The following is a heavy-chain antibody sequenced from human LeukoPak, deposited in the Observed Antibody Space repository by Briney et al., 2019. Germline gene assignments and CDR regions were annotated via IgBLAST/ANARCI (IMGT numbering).Heavy chain of an antibody. CDR3: SRGYSYGYKEH. D-gene: IGHD5-18*01. CDR1: GSTFSSYA. Sequence: SVKVSCKPSGSTFSSYAVNWVRRAPGQGLEWMGEIIPIFNTTNYAQKFQGRVTIASDESTSTVHMELSSLRYDDTAIYYCSRGYSYGYKEHWGQGTLVTVSS. J-gene: IGHJ4*02. CDR2: IIPIFNTT. V-gene: IGHV1-69*13.